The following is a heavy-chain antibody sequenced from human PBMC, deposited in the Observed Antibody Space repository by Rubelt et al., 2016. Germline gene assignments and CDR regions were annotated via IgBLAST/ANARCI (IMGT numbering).Heavy chain of an antibody. CDR2: INPNSGGT. D-gene: IGHD3-22*01. Sequence: QVQLVQSGAEVKKPGASVKVSCKASGYTFTGYYMHWVRQAPGQGLEWMGWINPNSGGTNYAQKFPVRVTMTRDTAITTAYMELSRLRSDDTAVYYWARFAIGGYSSGYLFDYWGQVTLVTVSS. CDR3: ARFAIGGYSSGYLFDY. V-gene: IGHV1-2*02. CDR1: GYTFTGYY. J-gene: IGHJ4*02.